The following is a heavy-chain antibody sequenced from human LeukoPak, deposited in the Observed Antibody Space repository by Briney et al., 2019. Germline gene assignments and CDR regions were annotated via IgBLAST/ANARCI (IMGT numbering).Heavy chain of an antibody. CDR1: GGSITTYY. V-gene: IGHV4-59*12. J-gene: IGHJ4*02. CDR2: INYSGST. D-gene: IGHD5-12*01. Sequence: SETLSLTCTVSGGSITTYYWTWIRQPPGKGLEWIGYINYSGSTNYNPSLKSRVTISVDTSKNQFSLKLSSVTAADTAVYYCAAQYSGYVRLDYWGQGTLVTVSS. CDR3: AAQYSGYVRLDY.